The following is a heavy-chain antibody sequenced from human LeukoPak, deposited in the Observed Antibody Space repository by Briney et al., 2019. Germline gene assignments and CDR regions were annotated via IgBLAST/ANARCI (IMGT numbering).Heavy chain of an antibody. V-gene: IGHV1-2*06. CDR2: INPNSGGT. CDR1: GYTFTAYY. Sequence: ASVKVSCKASGYTFTAYYMHWVRQAPGQGLEWMGRINPNSGGTNYAQKFQGRVTMTRDTSISTAYMELSRLRSDDTAVYYCARGYSSGWYPNYYYYMDVWGKGTTVTVSS. J-gene: IGHJ6*03. D-gene: IGHD6-19*01. CDR3: ARGYSSGWYPNYYYYMDV.